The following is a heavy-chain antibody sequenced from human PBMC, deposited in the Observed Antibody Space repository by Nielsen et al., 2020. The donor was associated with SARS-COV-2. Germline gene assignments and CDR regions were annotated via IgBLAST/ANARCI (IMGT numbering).Heavy chain of an antibody. CDR3: AREGVLSSSFFDY. CDR2: INPNSGGT. CDR1: GHTFTGYY. Sequence: ASVKVSCKASGHTFTGYYMHWVRQAPGQGLEWMGWINPNSGGTNYAQKFQGWVTMTRDTSISTAYMELSRLRSDDTAVYYCAREGVLSSSFFDYWGQGTLVTVSS. J-gene: IGHJ4*02. D-gene: IGHD6-6*01. V-gene: IGHV1-2*04.